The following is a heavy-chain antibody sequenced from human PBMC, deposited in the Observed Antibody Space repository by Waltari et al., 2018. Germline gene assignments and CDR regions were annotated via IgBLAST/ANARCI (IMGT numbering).Heavy chain of an antibody. V-gene: IGHV3-48*01. J-gene: IGHJ4*02. CDR2: ISSSSSTI. CDR3: ARDWSDYGDYEDY. CDR1: GFTFSSYS. Sequence: EVQLVESGGGLVQPGGSLRLSCAASGFTFSSYSLNWVRQAPGKGLEWVSYISSSSSTIYYADSVKGRFTISRDNAKNSLYLQMNSLRAEDTAVYYCARDWSDYGDYEDYWGQGTLVTVSS. D-gene: IGHD4-17*01.